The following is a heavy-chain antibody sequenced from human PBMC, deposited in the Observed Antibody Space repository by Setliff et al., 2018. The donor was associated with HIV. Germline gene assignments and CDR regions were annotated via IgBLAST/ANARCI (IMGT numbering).Heavy chain of an antibody. CDR3: ARDRGHCSGGYCYRPLLYYFYYMDV. D-gene: IGHD2-15*01. Sequence: SVKVSCKASGGTFSSYAISWVRQAPGQGLEWMGGIIPIFGTANYAQKFQGRVTITTDESTSTAYMELSSLRSEDTAVYYCARDRGHCSGGYCYRPLLYYFYYMDVWGKGATVTVSS. CDR2: IIPIFGTA. V-gene: IGHV1-69*05. CDR1: GGTFSSYA. J-gene: IGHJ6*03.